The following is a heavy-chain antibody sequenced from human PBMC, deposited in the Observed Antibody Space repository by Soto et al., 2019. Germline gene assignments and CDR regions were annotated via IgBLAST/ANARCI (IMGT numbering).Heavy chain of an antibody. J-gene: IGHJ4*01. CDR1: GDTFTIFA. V-gene: IGHV1-69*13. Sequence: SVKVSCKASGDTFTIFAISWVRQAPGQGLEWMGGIIPTIGTTNYAQRFQGRITITGDESTGTAYMELSSLKSEDTAVYYCARDLGSGYDPGDYWG. CDR2: IIPTIGTT. CDR3: ARDLGSGYDPGDY. D-gene: IGHD5-12*01.